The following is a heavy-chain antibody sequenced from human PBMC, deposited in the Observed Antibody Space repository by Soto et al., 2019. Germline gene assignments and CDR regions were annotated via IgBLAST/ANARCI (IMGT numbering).Heavy chain of an antibody. CDR1: GGSFSGYY. J-gene: IGHJ4*02. V-gene: IGHV4-34*01. CDR2: INHSGST. D-gene: IGHD1-1*01. CDR3: ARRDRTPNDY. Sequence: SETLSLTCAVCGGSFSGYYWSWIRQPPGKGLEWIGEINHSGSTNYNPSLKSRVTISVDTSKNQFSLKLSSVTAADTAVYYCARRDRTPNDYWGQGTLVTVS.